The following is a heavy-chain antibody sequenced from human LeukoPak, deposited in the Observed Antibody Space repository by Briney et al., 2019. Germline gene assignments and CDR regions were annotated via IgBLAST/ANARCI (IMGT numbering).Heavy chain of an antibody. V-gene: IGHV4-61*05. J-gene: IGHJ4*02. CDR1: GDSISTSNSY. Sequence: PSETLSLTCTVSGDSISTSNSYWGWIRQPPGKGLEWIGYIYYSGSTNYNPSLKSRVTISVDTSKNQFSLKLSSVTAADTAVYYCARAQRAVSIAAPGFDYWGQGTLVTVSS. CDR3: ARAQRAVSIAAPGFDY. CDR2: IYYSGST. D-gene: IGHD6-6*01.